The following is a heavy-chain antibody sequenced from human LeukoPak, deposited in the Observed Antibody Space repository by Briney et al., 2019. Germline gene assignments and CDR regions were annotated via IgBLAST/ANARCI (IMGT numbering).Heavy chain of an antibody. CDR1: GYSISSGYY. Sequence: NASETLSLTCTVSGYSISSGYYWSWIRQPPGKGLEWIGYIYYSGSTNYNPSLKSRVTISVDTSKNQFSLKLSSVTAADTAVYYCARGGSGSYYPMGYWGQGTLVTVSS. D-gene: IGHD1-26*01. V-gene: IGHV4-61*01. CDR2: IYYSGST. CDR3: ARGGSGSYYPMGY. J-gene: IGHJ4*02.